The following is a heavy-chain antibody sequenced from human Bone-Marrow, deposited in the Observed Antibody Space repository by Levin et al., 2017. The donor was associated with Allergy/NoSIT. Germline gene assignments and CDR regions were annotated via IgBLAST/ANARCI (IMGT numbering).Heavy chain of an antibody. D-gene: IGHD5-18*01. J-gene: IGHJ4*02. CDR2: IWYDGSNK. Sequence: PGGSLRLSCAASGFTFSSYGMHWVRQAPGKGLEWVAVIWYDGSNKYYADSVKGRFTISRDNSKNTLYLQMNSLRAEDTAVYYCASGYSYGYDLIHYWGQGTLVTVSS. V-gene: IGHV3-33*01. CDR3: ASGYSYGYDLIHY. CDR1: GFTFSSYG.